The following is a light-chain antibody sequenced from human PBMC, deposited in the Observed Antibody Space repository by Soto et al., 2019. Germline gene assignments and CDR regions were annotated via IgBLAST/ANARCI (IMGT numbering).Light chain of an antibody. J-gene: IGKJ2*01. Sequence: ILMTQSPGTLSVSPGERATHSCRASENFHGSLAWFQRRPGQPPRLLIYHTSTRATGIPARFSGSGSGTEFTLHISRRQPEDFAVYCCQQYREWPPFTFGPGTRLEIK. V-gene: IGKV3-15*01. CDR1: ENFHGS. CDR2: HTS. CDR3: QQYREWPPFT.